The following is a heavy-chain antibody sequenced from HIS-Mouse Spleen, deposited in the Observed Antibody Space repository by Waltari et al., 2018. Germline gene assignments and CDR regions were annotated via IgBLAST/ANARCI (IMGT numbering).Heavy chain of an antibody. CDR2: IYYSGST. CDR1: GGSINSSSYS. D-gene: IGHD6-13*01. V-gene: IGHV4-39*07. Sequence: QLQLPESGPGLVKPSETLSLTCTVSGGSINSSSYSWVWVRQPPGKGLEWIGSIYYSGSTYYNPSLKSRVTISVDTSKNQFSLKLSSVTAADTAVYYCAREIPYSSSWYDWYFDLWGRGTLVTVSS. CDR3: AREIPYSSSWYDWYFDL. J-gene: IGHJ2*01.